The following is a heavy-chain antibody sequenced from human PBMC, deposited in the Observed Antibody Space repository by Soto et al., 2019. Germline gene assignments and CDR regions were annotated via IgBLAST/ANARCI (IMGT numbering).Heavy chain of an antibody. Sequence: PETMSLTCHVSGDSVSTYYWSWVRQPTGKELEWIGHNYDSGSTNYNPSLKSRVTISLDTSKNQFSLKLTCRAGADTAVYYSTGEPAYCSASSCDHWFDPWGQGTLDTVSS. CDR1: GDSVSTYY. D-gene: IGHD2-2*01. CDR3: TGEPAYCSASSCDHWFDP. V-gene: IGHV4-59*02. CDR2: NYDSGST. J-gene: IGHJ5*02.